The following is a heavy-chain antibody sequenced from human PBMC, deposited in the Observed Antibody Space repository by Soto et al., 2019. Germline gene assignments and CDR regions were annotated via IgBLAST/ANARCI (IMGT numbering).Heavy chain of an antibody. CDR2: ISAYNGNT. J-gene: IGHJ4*02. CDR1: GYTFTSYG. V-gene: IGHV1-18*01. CDR3: ARGKAYYGSGTVFDF. Sequence: QVQLVQSGAEVKKPGASVKVTCKASGYTFTSYGISWVRQAPGQGLEWMGWISAYNGNTNYVQMFQGRVTMTTDTSTSTAYMELRSLRSDDTAVYYCARGKAYYGSGTVFDFWGQGTLVTVSS. D-gene: IGHD3-10*01.